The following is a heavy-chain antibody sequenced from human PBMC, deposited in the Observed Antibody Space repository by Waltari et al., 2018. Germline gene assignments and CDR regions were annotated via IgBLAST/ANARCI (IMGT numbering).Heavy chain of an antibody. V-gene: IGHV3-23*01. CDR1: GFTFSSYA. CDR2: ISGSGGST. CDR3: AKIYTSYYDSSGYYPLDY. D-gene: IGHD3-22*01. Sequence: EVQLLESGGGLVQPGGSLRLSCAPSGFTFSSYAMSWVRQAPGKGLELVSAISGSGGSTYYPASVKRRFTISRDNSKNTLYLQMNSLRAEDTAVYYCAKIYTSYYDSSGYYPLDYWGQGTLVTVSS. J-gene: IGHJ4*02.